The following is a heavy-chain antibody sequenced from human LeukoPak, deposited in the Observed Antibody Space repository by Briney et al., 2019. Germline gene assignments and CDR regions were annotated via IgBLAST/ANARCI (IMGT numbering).Heavy chain of an antibody. Sequence: SETLSLTCTVSGGSISSYYWSWIRQPPGKGVEWIGYIYYSGSTNYNPSLKSRVIISVDTSKNQFSLKLSSVTAADTAVYYCARVEEGYGSGRRENYYYYYMDVWGKGTTVTISS. D-gene: IGHD3-10*01. V-gene: IGHV4-59*01. CDR2: IYYSGST. CDR3: ARVEEGYGSGRRENYYYYYMDV. J-gene: IGHJ6*03. CDR1: GGSISSYY.